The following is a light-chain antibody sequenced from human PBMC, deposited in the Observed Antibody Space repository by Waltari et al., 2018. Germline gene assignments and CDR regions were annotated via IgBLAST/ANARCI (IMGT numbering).Light chain of an antibody. V-gene: IGLV2-23*02. Sequence: QSALTQPASVSGSPGQSITFSCTGTSSDVGRYNLVSWYQHHPGNAPKLMIYEVNKRPSGVSNRFSGSKSGNTASLTISGLQAEDEADYYCCSYAGASSVVFVGGTKLTVL. J-gene: IGLJ2*01. CDR2: EVN. CDR3: CSYAGASSVV. CDR1: SSDVGRYNL.